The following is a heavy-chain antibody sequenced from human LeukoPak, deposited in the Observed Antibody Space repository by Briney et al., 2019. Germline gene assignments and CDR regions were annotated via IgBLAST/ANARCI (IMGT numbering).Heavy chain of an antibody. CDR3: ARRSRTYYDSSGYYP. Sequence: SETLSLTCTVSGGSLSSYYWSWIRQPPGKGLECIGYIHYTGSTNYNPSLKSRVTISVDTSKNQFSLKLSSVTAADTAVYYCARRSRTYYDSSGYYPWGQGTLVTVSS. J-gene: IGHJ5*02. D-gene: IGHD3-22*01. V-gene: IGHV4-59*12. CDR2: IHYTGST. CDR1: GGSLSSYY.